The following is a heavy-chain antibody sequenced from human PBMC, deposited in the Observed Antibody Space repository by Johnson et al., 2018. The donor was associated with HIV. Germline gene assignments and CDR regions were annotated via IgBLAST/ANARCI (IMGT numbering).Heavy chain of an antibody. V-gene: IGHV3-74*02. CDR2: INRDGSST. CDR3: ARGQWLVPGAFDI. Sequence: VQLVESRGVLVQPGGSLRLSCVGSGFTFSTNWMHWVRQAPGKGLVWVSRINRDGSSTSYADSVKGRFTISRDNAKNTLYLQMDSLGAEDTAVYYCARGQWLVPGAFDIWGQGTMVTVSS. J-gene: IGHJ3*02. D-gene: IGHD6-19*01. CDR1: GFTFSTNW.